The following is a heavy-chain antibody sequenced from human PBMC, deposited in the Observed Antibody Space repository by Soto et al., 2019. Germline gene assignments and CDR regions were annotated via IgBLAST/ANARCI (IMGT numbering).Heavy chain of an antibody. J-gene: IGHJ6*02. CDR2: MNPNSGNT. D-gene: IGHD3-3*01. V-gene: IGHV1-8*01. CDR1: GYPFTSYD. Sequence: ASVKVSCKASGYPFTSYDINWVRQATGQGLEWMGWMNPNSGNTGYAQKFQVRVTMTRNTSISTAYMELSSLISEDTAVYYCARMQNYDFWSGYWPHYYYYYGMDVWGQGTTVTVSS. CDR3: ARMQNYDFWSGYWPHYYYYYGMDV.